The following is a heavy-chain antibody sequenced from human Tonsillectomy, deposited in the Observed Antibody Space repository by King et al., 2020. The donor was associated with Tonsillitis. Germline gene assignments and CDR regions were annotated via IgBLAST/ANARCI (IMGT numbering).Heavy chain of an antibody. Sequence: VQLVESGGGLVKPGGSLRLSCAASGFTFSDYYMRWIRQAPGKGLEWVSYIRSSGSAIYYAHSVKGRFTIPRDTAKNTLYLHMNSLRAEDTAVYYCVRERITMMVVVNDAFDNWGQGTMVTVSS. J-gene: IGHJ3*02. D-gene: IGHD3-22*01. CDR2: IRSSGSAI. CDR1: GFTFSDYY. V-gene: IGHV3-11*01. CDR3: VRERITMMVVVNDAFDN.